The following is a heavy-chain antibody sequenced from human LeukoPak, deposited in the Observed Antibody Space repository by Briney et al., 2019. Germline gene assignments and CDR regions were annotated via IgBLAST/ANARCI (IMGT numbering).Heavy chain of an antibody. CDR3: AKDAQEEYCSGGSCYSYYYYYMDV. D-gene: IGHD2-15*01. CDR2: ISASGGST. CDR1: GFTFGSYG. Sequence: GGSLRLSCAASGFTFGSYGMSWVRLAPGKGLEWVSAISASGGSTYYADSVKGRFTISRDNSKNTLYLQMNSLRAEDTAVYYCAKDAQEEYCSGGSCYSYYYYYMDVWGKGTTVTVSS. J-gene: IGHJ6*03. V-gene: IGHV3-23*01.